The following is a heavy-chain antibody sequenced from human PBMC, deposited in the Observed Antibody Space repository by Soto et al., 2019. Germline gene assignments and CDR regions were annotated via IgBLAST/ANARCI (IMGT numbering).Heavy chain of an antibody. CDR2: INPNSGGT. V-gene: IGHV1-2*04. CDR1: GYTFTSYY. D-gene: IGHD2-15*01. J-gene: IGHJ6*02. CDR3: ARMRIEASYYYYGMDV. Sequence: ASVKVSCKASGYTFTSYYMHWVRQAPGQGLEWMGWINPNSGGTNYAQKFQGWVTMTRDTSISTAYMELSRLRSDDTAVYYCARMRIEASYYYYGMDVCGQLTTFTVSS.